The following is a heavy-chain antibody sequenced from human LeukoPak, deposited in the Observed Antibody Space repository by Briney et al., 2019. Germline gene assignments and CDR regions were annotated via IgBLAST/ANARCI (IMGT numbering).Heavy chain of an antibody. CDR2: NGGSGGSK. D-gene: IGHD2-2*01. V-gene: IGHV3-23*01. CDR3: AKRKDLGYCSSTSCYYYFDY. J-gene: IGHJ4*02. CDR1: GFTFNNYA. Sequence: GGSLRLSCVASGFTFNNYAMSWVRQAPGKGLEWVSANGGSGGSKYYADSVKGRFTVSRDKSKNTLYLQMNSLRAEDTAIYYCAKRKDLGYCSSTSCYYYFDYWGQGTLVTVSS.